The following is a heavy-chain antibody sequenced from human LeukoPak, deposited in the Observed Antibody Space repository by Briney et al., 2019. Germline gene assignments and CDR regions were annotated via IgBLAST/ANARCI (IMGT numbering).Heavy chain of an antibody. CDR2: IYHSGST. CDR3: ARDVAGGSGSFDY. V-gene: IGHV4-38-2*02. CDR1: GYSISSGYY. D-gene: IGHD3-10*01. J-gene: IGHJ4*02. Sequence: SETLSLTCTVSGYSISSGYYWGWIRPPPGKGLEWIGSIYHSGSTYYNPSLKSRVTISVDTSKNQFSLKLSSVTAADTAVYYCARDVAGGSGSFDYWGQGTLVTVSS.